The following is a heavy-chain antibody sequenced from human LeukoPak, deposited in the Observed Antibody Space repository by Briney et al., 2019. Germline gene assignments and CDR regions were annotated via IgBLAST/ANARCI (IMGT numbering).Heavy chain of an antibody. CDR1: GFTFSSYS. Sequence: PGGSLRLSCAASGFTFSSYSMSWVRQAPGKGLEWVGRIKSKTDGGTTDYAAPVKGRFTISRDDSKNTLYLQMNSLKTEDTAVYYCTTDMYCSSSSCPGAFDYWGQGTLVTVSS. D-gene: IGHD2-2*01. CDR2: IKSKTDGGTT. V-gene: IGHV3-15*01. CDR3: TTDMYCSSSSCPGAFDY. J-gene: IGHJ4*02.